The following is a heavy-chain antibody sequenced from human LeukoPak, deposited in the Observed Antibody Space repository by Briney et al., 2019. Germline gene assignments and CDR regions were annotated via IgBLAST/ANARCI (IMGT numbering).Heavy chain of an antibody. Sequence: GGSLSLSCAASGFTFSSYSMHWVRQPPAKGLEWVAFIRYDGRNKYYADSVKGRFTTSRDNSKNTLYLQMNSLRAEDTAVYYCAKDSGKGWLRHFFDYWGQGTLVTVSS. J-gene: IGHJ4*02. CDR1: GFTFSSYS. CDR3: AKDSGKGWLRHFFDY. CDR2: IRYDGRNK. V-gene: IGHV3-30*02. D-gene: IGHD5-12*01.